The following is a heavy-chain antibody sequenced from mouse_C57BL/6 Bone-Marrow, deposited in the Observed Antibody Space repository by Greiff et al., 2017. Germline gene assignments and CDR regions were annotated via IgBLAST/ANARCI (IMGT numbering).Heavy chain of an antibody. CDR1: GFTFSDYY. D-gene: IGHD2-14*01. Sequence: EVKVVESEGGLVQPGSSMKLSCTASGFTFSDYYMAWVRQVPEKGLEWVANINYGGSSTYYLDSLKSRFIISRDNAKNILYLQMSSLKSEDTATYYCAREGVRRYFDVWGTGTTVTVSS. CDR2: INYGGSST. CDR3: AREGVRRYFDV. J-gene: IGHJ1*03. V-gene: IGHV5-16*01.